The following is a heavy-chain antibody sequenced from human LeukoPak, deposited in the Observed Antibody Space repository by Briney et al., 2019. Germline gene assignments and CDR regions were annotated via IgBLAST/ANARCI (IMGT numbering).Heavy chain of an antibody. D-gene: IGHD2-15*01. V-gene: IGHV3-21*01. Sequence: GGSLRLSCAASQFTFINYSMNWVRQAPGKGLEWVSSISSGSSYIYYADSVEGRFTISRDNAKNSLYLQMDSLRAEDTAVNYCARAGPRVVAATRLYAFDIWGQGTMVTVSS. CDR3: ARAGPRVVAATRLYAFDI. CDR1: QFTFINYS. J-gene: IGHJ3*02. CDR2: ISSGSSYI.